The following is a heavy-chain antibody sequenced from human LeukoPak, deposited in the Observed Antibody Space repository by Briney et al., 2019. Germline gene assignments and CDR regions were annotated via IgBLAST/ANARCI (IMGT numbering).Heavy chain of an antibody. CDR2: IWYDGSNK. D-gene: IGHD6-6*01. V-gene: IGHV3-33*01. Sequence: PGGSLRLSCAASGFTFSSYGMHWVRQAPGKGLEWVAVIWYDGSNKCYADSVKGRFTISRDNSKNTLYLQMNSLRAEDTAVYYCARVVRHLYYYYGMDVWGQGTTVTVSS. CDR3: ARVVRHLYYYYGMDV. J-gene: IGHJ6*02. CDR1: GFTFSSYG.